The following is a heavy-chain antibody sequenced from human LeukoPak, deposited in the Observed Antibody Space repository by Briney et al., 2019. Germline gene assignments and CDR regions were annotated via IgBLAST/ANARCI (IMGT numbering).Heavy chain of an antibody. CDR2: IYSGDSGVST. CDR3: ARSAARLRYYYAMDV. Sequence: GGSLRLSCAASGFSVSNTYMSWVRQAPGKGLEWVSVIYSGDSGVSTYYADAVKGRFTISRHNSKNTLYLQMSSLRAEDTAVYFCARSAARLRYYYAMDVWGQGTTVTVCS. J-gene: IGHJ6*02. CDR1: GFSVSNTY. V-gene: IGHV3-53*04. D-gene: IGHD6-6*01.